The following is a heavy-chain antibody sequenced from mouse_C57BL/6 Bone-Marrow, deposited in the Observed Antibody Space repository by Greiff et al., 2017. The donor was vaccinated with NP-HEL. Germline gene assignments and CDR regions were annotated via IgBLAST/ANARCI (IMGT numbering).Heavy chain of an antibody. CDR3: TRHYGPYYYAMDY. V-gene: IGHV6-6*01. CDR1: GFTFSDAW. Sequence: EVQGVESGGGLVQPGGSMKLSCAASGFTFSDAWMDWVRQSPEKGLEWVAEIRNKANNHATYYAESVKGRFTISRDDSKSSVYLQMNSLRAEDTGIYYCTRHYGPYYYAMDYWGQGTSVTVSS. D-gene: IGHD1-1*02. J-gene: IGHJ4*01. CDR2: IRNKANNHAT.